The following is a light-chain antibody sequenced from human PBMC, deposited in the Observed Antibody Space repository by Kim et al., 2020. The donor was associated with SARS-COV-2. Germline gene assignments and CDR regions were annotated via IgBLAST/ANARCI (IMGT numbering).Light chain of an antibody. CDR1: RPVRNNY. CDR3: QQYGDSWT. Sequence: DIVLTQSAGTLSLSPGDRATLTCRASRPVRNNYVAWYRHKIGQAPRLLIHGASNRAPGIPDRITGSGSGTDFILTINRLEPEDFAVYYCQQYGDSWTFGQGTKVDIK. J-gene: IGKJ1*01. V-gene: IGKV3-20*01. CDR2: GAS.